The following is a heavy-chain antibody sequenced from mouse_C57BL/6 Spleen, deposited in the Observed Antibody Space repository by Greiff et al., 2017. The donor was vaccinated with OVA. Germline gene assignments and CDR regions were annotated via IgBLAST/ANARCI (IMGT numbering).Heavy chain of an antibody. CDR2: ISSGGSYT. V-gene: IGHV5-6*01. D-gene: IGHD2-4*01. J-gene: IGHJ4*01. CDR1: GFTFSSYG. CDR3: ARLYDYDAVYYAMDY. Sequence: EVHLVESGGDLVKPGGSLKLSCAASGFTFSSYGMSWVRQTPDKRLEWVATISSGGSYTYYPDSVKGRFTISRDNAKNTLYLQMSSLKSEDTAMYYCARLYDYDAVYYAMDYWGQGTSVTVSS.